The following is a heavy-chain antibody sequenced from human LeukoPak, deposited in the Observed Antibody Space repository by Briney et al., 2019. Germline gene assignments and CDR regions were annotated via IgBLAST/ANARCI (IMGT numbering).Heavy chain of an antibody. CDR2: IYYSGST. J-gene: IGHJ4*02. CDR3: ARDLGVAGYFDY. CDR1: GGSISSYY. Sequence: SETLSLTCTVSGGSISSYYWSWIRQPPGKGLEWIGYIYYSGSTNYNPSLKSRVTISVDRSKNQFSLKLSSVTAADTAVYYRARDLGVAGYFDYWGQGTLVTVSS. V-gene: IGHV4-59*01. D-gene: IGHD3-3*01.